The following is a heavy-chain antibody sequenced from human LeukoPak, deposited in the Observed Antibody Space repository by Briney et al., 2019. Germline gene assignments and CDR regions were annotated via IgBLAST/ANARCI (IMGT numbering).Heavy chain of an antibody. CDR1: GFTVSSNY. CDR3: ARALGASRFDH. J-gene: IGHJ4*02. Sequence: GGSLRLSCAASGFTVSSNYMSWVRQAPGKGLEWVSVIYSGGSTYYADSVKGRFTISRDNSKNTLYLQMNSLRAEDTAVYYCARALGASRFDHWGQGTLVTVSS. V-gene: IGHV3-53*01. D-gene: IGHD3-16*01. CDR2: IYSGGST.